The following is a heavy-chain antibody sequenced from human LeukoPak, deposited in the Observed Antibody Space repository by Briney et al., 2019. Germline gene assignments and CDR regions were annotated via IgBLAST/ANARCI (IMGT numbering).Heavy chain of an antibody. CDR2: INQGGSVK. CDR3: ARVGYSGWNLEY. D-gene: IGHD5-12*01. J-gene: IGHJ4*02. CDR1: GFTSRSYW. V-gene: IGHV3-7*01. Sequence: GGSLRLSCAASGFTSRSYWMSWVRQAPGKGLEWVANINQGGSVKYYVDSVKGRFTISRDDAKNSLYVQMNSLRDEDTAVYYCARVGYSGWNLEYWGQGTLVTVSS.